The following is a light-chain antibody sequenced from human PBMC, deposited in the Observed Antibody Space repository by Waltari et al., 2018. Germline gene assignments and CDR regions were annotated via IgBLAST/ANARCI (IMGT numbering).Light chain of an antibody. CDR2: LGS. CDR3: MQILQPART. CDR1: HSLLHSNGYNY. J-gene: IGKJ2*01. V-gene: IGKV2-28*01. Sequence: DILMTQSPLSLPVTPGEPASISFRSSHSLLHSNGYNYLDWYLQKPGQSPQVLIYLGSNRASGVPDRFSGSGSGTDFTLNISRVEADDVGVYYCMQILQPARTFGQGTRLEIK.